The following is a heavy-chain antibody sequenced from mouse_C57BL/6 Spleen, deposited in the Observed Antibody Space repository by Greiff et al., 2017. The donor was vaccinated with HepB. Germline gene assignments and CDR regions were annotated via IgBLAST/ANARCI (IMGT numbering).Heavy chain of an antibody. Sequence: QVQLQQSGAELVMPGASVKLSCKASGYTFTSYWMHWVKQRPGQGLEWIGEIDPSDSYTNYNQKFKGKSTLTVDKSSSTAYMQLSSLTSEDSAVYYCARSTVVAPYAMDYWGQGTSATVSS. CDR2: IDPSDSYT. CDR1: GYTFTSYW. J-gene: IGHJ4*01. V-gene: IGHV1-69*01. D-gene: IGHD1-1*01. CDR3: ARSTVVAPYAMDY.